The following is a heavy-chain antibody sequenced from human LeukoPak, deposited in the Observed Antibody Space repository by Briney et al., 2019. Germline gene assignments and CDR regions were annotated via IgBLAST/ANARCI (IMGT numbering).Heavy chain of an antibody. J-gene: IGHJ6*02. CDR1: GFTFSSYG. Sequence: PGGSLRLSCAASGFTFSSYGMHWVRQAPGKGLEWVAVIWYDRSNKYYADSAKGRFTISRDNSKNTLYLQMNSLRAEDTAVYYCARDGSGSYGYYGMDVWGQGTTVTVSS. CDR3: ARDGSGSYGYYGMDV. CDR2: IWYDRSNK. D-gene: IGHD1-26*01. V-gene: IGHV3-33*01.